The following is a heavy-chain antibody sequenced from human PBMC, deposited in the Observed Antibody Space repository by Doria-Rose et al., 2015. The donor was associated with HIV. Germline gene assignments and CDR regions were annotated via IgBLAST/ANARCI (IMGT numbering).Heavy chain of an antibody. CDR2: IFSDDER. CDR1: GVSLSSPGMG. CDR3: ARIKSSRWYHKYYLDF. J-gene: IGHJ4*02. D-gene: IGHD6-13*01. V-gene: IGHV2-26*01. Sequence: QITLKESGPVLVKPTETLTLTCTVSGVSLSSPGMGVSWIRQPPGKALEWLANIFSDDERSYKTSLKSSLTISRGTSKSQVVLTMTDMDPVDTATCYCARIKSSRWYHKYYLDFWGQGTLVIVSA.